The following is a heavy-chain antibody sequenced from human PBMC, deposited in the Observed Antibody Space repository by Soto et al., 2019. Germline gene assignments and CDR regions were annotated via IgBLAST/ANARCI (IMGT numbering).Heavy chain of an antibody. V-gene: IGHV3-33*01. J-gene: IGHJ6*02. CDR3: ARGKRGYSGYGHYYYYGMDV. Sequence: LRLSCAASGFTFSSYGMHWVRQAPGKGLEWVAVIWYDGSNKYYADSVKGRFTISRDNSKNTLYLQMNSLRAEDTAVYYCARGKRGYSGYGHYYYYGMDVWGQGTTVTVSS. D-gene: IGHD5-12*01. CDR1: GFTFSSYG. CDR2: IWYDGSNK.